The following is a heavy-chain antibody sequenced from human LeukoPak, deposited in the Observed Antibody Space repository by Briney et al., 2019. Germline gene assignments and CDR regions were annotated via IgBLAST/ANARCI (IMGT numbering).Heavy chain of an antibody. J-gene: IGHJ4*02. D-gene: IGHD3-9*01. V-gene: IGHV3-11*04. CDR1: GFTFSDXY. CDR2: ITGSGNTI. Sequence: PGGSLRLSCAASGFTFSDXYMXXXXXXPXXXXXXXAXITGSGNTIXXAXSVXGRXXXXRDNAVXSVYLQMNSLTVEDAAVYFCARXYSGNRYDRDIWGQGTLVTVSS. CDR3: ARXYSGNRYDRDI.